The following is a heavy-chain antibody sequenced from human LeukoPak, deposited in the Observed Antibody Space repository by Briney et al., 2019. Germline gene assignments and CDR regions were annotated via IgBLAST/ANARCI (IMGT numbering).Heavy chain of an antibody. CDR3: ARCSSGWYWYYYYGMDV. D-gene: IGHD6-19*01. CDR1: GYTFTSYD. Sequence: ASVKVSFKASGYTFTSYDINWVRQATGQGLEWMGWMNPNSGNTGYAQKFQGRVTMTRNTSISTAYMELSSLRSEDTAVYYCARCSSGWYWYYYYGMDVWGQGTTVTVSS. V-gene: IGHV1-8*01. J-gene: IGHJ6*02. CDR2: MNPNSGNT.